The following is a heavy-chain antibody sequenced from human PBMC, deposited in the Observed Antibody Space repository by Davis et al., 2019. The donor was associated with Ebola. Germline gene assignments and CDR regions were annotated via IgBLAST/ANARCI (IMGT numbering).Heavy chain of an antibody. J-gene: IGHJ4*02. Sequence: MPSETLSLTCTVSGGSISSYYWSWIRQPPGKGLEWVGYIYYSGSTTYNPSLKGRVTISVDTSKNQFSLKLISVTAADTAVYYCARGPQLERYDYWGQGTLVTVSS. CDR3: ARGPQLERYDY. V-gene: IGHV4-59*01. CDR2: IYYSGST. CDR1: GGSISSYY. D-gene: IGHD1-1*01.